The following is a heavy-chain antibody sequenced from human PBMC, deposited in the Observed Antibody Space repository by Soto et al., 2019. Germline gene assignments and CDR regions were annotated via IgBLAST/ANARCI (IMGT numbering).Heavy chain of an antibody. CDR3: AKSRMDSGRGYFDL. D-gene: IGHD6-25*01. V-gene: IGHV3-23*01. Sequence: EMQLLESGGGLVQPGGSLRLSCAASGFSFSIYPMCWVRQTPGKGLEWVSTIGTTGGDTYYPDSVKGRSTISRDDSKNTLFLQMSSLRAEDSAVYYCAKSRMDSGRGYFDLWGRGTLVTVSS. J-gene: IGHJ2*01. CDR1: GFSFSIYP. CDR2: IGTTGGDT.